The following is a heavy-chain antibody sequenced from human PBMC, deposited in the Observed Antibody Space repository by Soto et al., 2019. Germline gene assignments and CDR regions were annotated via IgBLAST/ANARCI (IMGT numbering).Heavy chain of an antibody. J-gene: IGHJ4*02. Sequence: ASVKVSCKAAGYTFTIYALHWGRQAPGQRLEWMGWINAANGNTKYSQKFQGRVTITRDTSASTAYMELSSLRSEDTAVYYCARDQGLCSGGSCWGYFDYWGQGTLVTVSS. CDR1: GYTFTIYA. CDR3: ARDQGLCSGGSCWGYFDY. D-gene: IGHD2-15*01. V-gene: IGHV1-3*01. CDR2: INAANGNT.